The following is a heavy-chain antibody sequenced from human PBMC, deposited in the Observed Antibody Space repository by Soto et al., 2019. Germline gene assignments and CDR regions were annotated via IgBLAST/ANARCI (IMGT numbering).Heavy chain of an antibody. CDR3: ATDKVAFDM. D-gene: IGHD3-9*01. V-gene: IGHV1-2*02. Sequence: ASVNVSCKASGYIFTGYYIQWVRQAPGQGLEWMGWINTKTGGTKYAQKFQGRVTMTRDTSINTAYMEVSRLRSDDTAVYYCATDKVAFDMWGQGTMVTVS. J-gene: IGHJ3*02. CDR1: GYIFTGYY. CDR2: INTKTGGT.